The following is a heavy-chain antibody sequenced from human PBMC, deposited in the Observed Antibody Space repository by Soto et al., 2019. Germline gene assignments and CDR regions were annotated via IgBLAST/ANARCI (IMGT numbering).Heavy chain of an antibody. CDR2: ISYDGSNK. CDR3: ARAFSYYYGMDV. Sequence: SCAASGFTFSSYAMHWVRQAPGKGLEWVTVISYDGSNKYYADSVKGRFTISRDNSKHTLYLQMNSLRAEDTAVYYCARAFSYYYGMDVWGQGTTVTVSS. J-gene: IGHJ6*02. V-gene: IGHV3-30-3*01. CDR1: GFTFSSYA.